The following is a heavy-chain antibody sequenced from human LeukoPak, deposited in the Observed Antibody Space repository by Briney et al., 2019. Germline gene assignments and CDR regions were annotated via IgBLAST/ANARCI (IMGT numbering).Heavy chain of an antibody. V-gene: IGHV3-21*01. CDR3: ARDLGTVTTWSLDY. J-gene: IGHJ4*02. CDR2: ISGSSSYI. D-gene: IGHD4-17*01. CDR1: GFTFSVYD. Sequence: GGSLRLSCAASGFTFSVYDMNWVRQAPGKGLEWVSSISGSSSYIYYADSVKGRFTISRDNAKNSLYLQMNSLRAEDTAVYYCARDLGTVTTWSLDYWGQGTLVTVSS.